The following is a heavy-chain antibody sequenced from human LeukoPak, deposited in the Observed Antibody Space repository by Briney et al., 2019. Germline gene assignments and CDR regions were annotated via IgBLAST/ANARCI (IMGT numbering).Heavy chain of an antibody. CDR2: ISSNGSPI. Sequence: GGSLRLSCAASGFTFSSYEMNWVRQAPGKGLEWVSYISSNGSPIFYADSVKGRFTISRDNAKNSLSLLMNSLRAEDTAVYYCARDGGSGILDWGQGTLITVSS. CDR1: GFTFSSYE. J-gene: IGHJ4*02. CDR3: ARDGGSGILD. V-gene: IGHV3-48*03. D-gene: IGHD3-10*01.